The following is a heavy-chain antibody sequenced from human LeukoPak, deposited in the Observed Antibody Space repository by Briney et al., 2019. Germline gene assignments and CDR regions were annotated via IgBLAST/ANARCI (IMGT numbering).Heavy chain of an antibody. V-gene: IGHV3-48*01. CDR1: GFTFSSYS. Sequence: GGSLRLSCAASGFTFSSYSMNWVRQAPGKGLEWVSYISSGSRTIYYADSVKGRFTMSRDSAKNSLYLQMSSLRAEDTAVYYCARESISGHRDFDYWGQGALVTVSS. D-gene: IGHD1-26*01. CDR3: ARESISGHRDFDY. J-gene: IGHJ4*02. CDR2: ISSGSRTI.